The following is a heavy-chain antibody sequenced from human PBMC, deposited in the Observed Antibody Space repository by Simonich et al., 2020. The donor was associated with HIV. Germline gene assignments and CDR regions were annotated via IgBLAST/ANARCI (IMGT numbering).Heavy chain of an antibody. V-gene: IGHV4-34*04. J-gene: IGHJ4*02. Sequence: QVQLQQWGAGLLKPSETLSLTCAVYGGSFSGYYWSWIRQHPGKGLEWIGEINHSGITNHKSSLNSRSTISVDKSKNQFSLKLSSVTAAETAIYYCARRDRELILYFDYWGQGNLVTVSS. CDR1: GGSFSGYY. D-gene: IGHD3-3*01. CDR3: ARRDRELILYFDY. CDR2: INHSGIT.